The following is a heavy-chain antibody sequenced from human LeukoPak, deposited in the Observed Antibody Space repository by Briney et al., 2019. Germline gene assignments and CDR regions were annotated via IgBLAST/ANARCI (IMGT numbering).Heavy chain of an antibody. CDR2: MNPNSGNT. V-gene: IGHV1-8*01. CDR3: ARRIRGAPTDH. J-gene: IGHJ4*02. CDR1: GYTFTTYD. Sequence: ASVKVSCKASGYTFTTYDLNWVRQATGQGLEWMGWMNPNSGNTGYAQKFQGRVTMTRNTSISTAYMGLNNLTSGDTAVYYCARRIRGAPTDHWGQGTLVTVSS. D-gene: IGHD3-10*01.